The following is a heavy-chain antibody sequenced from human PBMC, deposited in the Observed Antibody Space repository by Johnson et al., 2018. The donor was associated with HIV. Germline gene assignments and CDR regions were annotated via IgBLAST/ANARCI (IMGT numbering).Heavy chain of an antibody. CDR3: ARDQVVEMATIIGDDAFDI. CDR1: GFTFSSYA. D-gene: IGHD5-24*01. CDR2: ISYDGSNK. J-gene: IGHJ3*02. V-gene: IGHV3-30-3*01. Sequence: QVQLVESGGGLVKPGGSLRLSCAASGFTFSSYAMHWVHQAPGKGLEWVAVISYDGSNKYYADSVKGRFTLSRDNSKNTLYLQMNSLGAEDTAVYYCARDQVVEMATIIGDDAFDIWGQGTMVTVSS.